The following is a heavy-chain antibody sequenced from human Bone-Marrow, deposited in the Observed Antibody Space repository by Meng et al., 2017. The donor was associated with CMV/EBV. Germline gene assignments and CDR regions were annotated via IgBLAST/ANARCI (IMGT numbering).Heavy chain of an antibody. V-gene: IGHV3-7*01. J-gene: IGHJ4*02. CDR2: INQDGSEK. Sequence: GESLKISCAASGFAFSSYWMRWLRQVPGKGLEWVANINQDGSEKYYVDSVKGRFTISRDNAKNSLYLQMNSLRVEDTAVYYCAARAGDYWGQGKLVNVDS. CDR3: AARAGDY. D-gene: IGHD3-10*01. CDR1: GFAFSSYW.